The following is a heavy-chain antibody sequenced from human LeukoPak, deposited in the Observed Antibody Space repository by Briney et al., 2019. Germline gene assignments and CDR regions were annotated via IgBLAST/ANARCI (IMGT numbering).Heavy chain of an antibody. V-gene: IGHV1-8*01. D-gene: IGHD3-22*01. Sequence: APVKVSCKASGYTFTSYDINWVRQATGQGLEWMGWMNPNSGNTGYAQKFQGRVTMTRNTSISTAYMELSSLRSEDTAVYYCATNGEYYYDSSGYYPSALDYWGQGTLVTVSS. CDR2: MNPNSGNT. CDR3: ATNGEYYYDSSGYYPSALDY. J-gene: IGHJ4*02. CDR1: GYTFTSYD.